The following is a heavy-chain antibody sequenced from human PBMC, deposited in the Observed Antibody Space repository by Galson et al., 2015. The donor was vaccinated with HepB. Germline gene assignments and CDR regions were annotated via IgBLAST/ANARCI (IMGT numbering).Heavy chain of an antibody. Sequence: SLRLSCAASGFTVSSNYMSWVRQAPGKGLEWVSVIYSGGSTYYADSVKGRFTISRDNSKNTLYLQMNSLRAEDTAVYYCARDLGLAAAGENYYYYGMDVWGQGTTVTVSS. J-gene: IGHJ6*02. V-gene: IGHV3-53*01. CDR1: GFTVSSNY. CDR2: IYSGGST. CDR3: ARDLGLAAAGENYYYYGMDV. D-gene: IGHD6-13*01.